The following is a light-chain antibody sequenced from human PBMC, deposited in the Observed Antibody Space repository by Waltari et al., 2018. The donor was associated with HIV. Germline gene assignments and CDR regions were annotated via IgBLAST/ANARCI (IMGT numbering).Light chain of an antibody. J-gene: IGLJ2*01. CDR3: CSYASTTDTYVV. Sequence: QSALTQPASVSGSPGQSITISCTGTSSDVWSYNLVSWYQQHPGKAPKLIIYEVSKRPSGVSNRFSGSKSGSTASLTISGLQPEDEAGYCCCSYASTTDTYVVFGGGTKLTVL. CDR2: EVS. CDR1: SSDVWSYNL. V-gene: IGLV2-23*02.